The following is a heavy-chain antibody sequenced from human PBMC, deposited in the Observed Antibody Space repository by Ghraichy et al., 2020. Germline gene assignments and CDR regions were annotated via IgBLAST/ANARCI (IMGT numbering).Heavy chain of an antibody. CDR3: ARASERGRGYRYAYSDY. J-gene: IGHJ4*02. CDR1: GFTFSSYS. Sequence: GGSLRLSCAASGFTFSSYSMNWVRQAPGKGLEWVSYISSTSSTIYHADSVKGRFTISRDNVKNSLFLQVNSLRDEDTAVYYCARASERGRGYRYAYSDYWGQGTLVTVSS. CDR2: ISSTSSTI. V-gene: IGHV3-48*02. D-gene: IGHD5-18*01.